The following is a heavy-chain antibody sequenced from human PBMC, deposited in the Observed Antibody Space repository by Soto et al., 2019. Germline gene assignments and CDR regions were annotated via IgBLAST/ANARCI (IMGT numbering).Heavy chain of an antibody. CDR3: ARGRVWEQQLVTATPFDY. CDR2: INHSGST. J-gene: IGHJ4*02. V-gene: IGHV4-34*01. D-gene: IGHD6-13*01. Sequence: QVQLQQWGAGLLKPSETLSLTCAVYGGSFSGYYWSWIRQPPGKGLEWIGEINHSGSTNYNPSLKSRVTLSVDTSKNRFSLKLSSVTAADTAVYYCARGRVWEQQLVTATPFDYWGQGTLVTVSS. CDR1: GGSFSGYY.